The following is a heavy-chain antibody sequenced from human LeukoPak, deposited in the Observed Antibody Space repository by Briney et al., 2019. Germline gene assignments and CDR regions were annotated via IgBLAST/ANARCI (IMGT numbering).Heavy chain of an antibody. D-gene: IGHD3-10*01. V-gene: IGHV5-51*01. CDR2: IYPGDSDT. J-gene: IGHJ5*02. CDR1: GYTFSSYW. Sequence: GESLKISGKGSGYTFSSYWIAWVRQMPGKGLEWMGIIYPGDSDTRYSPSFQGQVTISADKSISTAYLQWSSLKASDTAMYYCARIGSGSFNWLDPWGQGTLVTVSS. CDR3: ARIGSGSFNWLDP.